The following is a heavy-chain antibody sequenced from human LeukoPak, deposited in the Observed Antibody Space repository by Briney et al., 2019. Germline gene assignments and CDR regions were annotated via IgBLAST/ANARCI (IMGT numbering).Heavy chain of an antibody. Sequence: SETLSLTCAVYGGSFSGYYWSWIRQPPGKGLEWIGEINHSGSTNYNPSLKSRVTISVDTSKKQFSTKLSSVTAADTAVYYCVTYYFDSSGPKKNYWGQGTLVTVSS. J-gene: IGHJ4*02. D-gene: IGHD3-22*01. CDR3: VTYYFDSSGPKKNY. V-gene: IGHV4-34*01. CDR1: GGSFSGYY. CDR2: INHSGST.